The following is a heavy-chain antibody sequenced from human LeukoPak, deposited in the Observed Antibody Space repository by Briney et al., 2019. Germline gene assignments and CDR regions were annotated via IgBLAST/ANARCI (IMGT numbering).Heavy chain of an antibody. CDR2: IYTSGST. CDR3: ARGPPRITIFGVVITPWPHYFDY. V-gene: IGHV4-61*02. Sequence: SETLSLTCTVSGGSISSGSYYWSWIRQPAGKGLEWIGRIYTSGSTNYNPSLKSRVTISVDTSKNQFSLKLSSVTAADTAVYYCARGPPRITIFGVVITPWPHYFDYWGQGTLVTVSS. CDR1: GGSISSGSYY. D-gene: IGHD3-3*01. J-gene: IGHJ4*02.